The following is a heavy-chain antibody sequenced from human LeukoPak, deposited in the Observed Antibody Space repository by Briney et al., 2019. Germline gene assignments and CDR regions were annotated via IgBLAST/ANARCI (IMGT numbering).Heavy chain of an antibody. CDR2: ISVSGNT. CDR3: AKAPVTTCSGAYCYPFDY. J-gene: IGHJ4*02. CDR1: GFTFSSYA. V-gene: IGHV3-23*01. Sequence: GGSLILSCAASGFTFSSYAMSWVRQGPGKGLEWVSAISVSGNTYHADSVKGRFTISRDSSKNTLYLQMNSLTAGGAAVYYCAKAPVTTCSGAYCYPFDYWSQGTLVTVSS. D-gene: IGHD2-15*01.